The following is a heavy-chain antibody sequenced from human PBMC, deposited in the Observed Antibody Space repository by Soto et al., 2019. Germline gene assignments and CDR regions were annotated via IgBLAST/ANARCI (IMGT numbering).Heavy chain of an antibody. V-gene: IGHV3-30*09. CDR1: GFIFSSYA. CDR3: AREESHSYGMGV. CDR2: LSSDGSNE. Sequence: QVHLGESGGGVVQPGRSLTLSCAASGFIFSSYAMHWVRQAPGKGLEWVAVLSSDGSNEYYADSVEGRFAISRDNSKNTLFLQMNSLRADDTAVYYCAREESHSYGMGVWGQGTTVTVSS. J-gene: IGHJ6*02.